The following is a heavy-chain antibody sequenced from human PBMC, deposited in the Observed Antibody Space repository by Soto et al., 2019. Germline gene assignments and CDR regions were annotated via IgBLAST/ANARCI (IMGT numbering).Heavy chain of an antibody. CDR3: ARRFYDFWSGYDFPVYFDY. D-gene: IGHD3-3*01. CDR2: IYYSGST. J-gene: IGHJ4*02. V-gene: IGHV4-39*01. Sequence: ASETLSLTCTVSGGSISSSSYYWGWIRQPPGKGLEWIGSIYYSGSTYYNPSLKSRVTISVDTSKNQFSLKLSSVTAADTAVYYCARRFYDFWSGYDFPVYFDYWGQGTLVTVSS. CDR1: GGSISSSSYY.